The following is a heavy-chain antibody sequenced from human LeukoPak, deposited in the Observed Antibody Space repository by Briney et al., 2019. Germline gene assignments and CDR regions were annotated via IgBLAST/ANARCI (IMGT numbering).Heavy chain of an antibody. CDR3: AIRLLWFGELLDY. Sequence: GASVKVSCKASGYTFTGYYMHWVRQAPGQGLEWMGWMNPNSGNTGYAQKFQGRVTMTRNTSISTAYMELSSLRSEDTAVYYCAIRLLWFGELLDYWGQGTLVTVSS. D-gene: IGHD3-10*01. CDR2: MNPNSGNT. CDR1: GYTFTGYY. V-gene: IGHV1-8*02. J-gene: IGHJ4*02.